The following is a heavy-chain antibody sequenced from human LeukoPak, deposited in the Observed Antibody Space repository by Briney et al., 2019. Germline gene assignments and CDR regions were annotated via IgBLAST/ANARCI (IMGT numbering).Heavy chain of an antibody. CDR2: INPNSGGT. J-gene: IGHJ6*03. Sequence: ASVKVSCKASGYTFTGYYMHWVRQAPGQGLEWMGWINPNSGGTNYAQKFQGRVTMTRDTSISTAYMELSRLRSDDTAVYYCARGGNLDLGYYYYYMDVWGKGTTVTVSS. D-gene: IGHD1-7*01. CDR3: ARGGNLDLGYYYYYMDV. CDR1: GYTFTGYY. V-gene: IGHV1-2*02.